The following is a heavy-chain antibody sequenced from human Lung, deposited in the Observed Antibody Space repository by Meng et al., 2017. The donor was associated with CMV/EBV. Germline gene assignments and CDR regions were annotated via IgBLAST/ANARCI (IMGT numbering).Heavy chain of an antibody. CDR2: INPNSGVT. J-gene: IGHJ3*02. V-gene: IGHV1-2*02. CDR3: AKPTQHSSYYLGGDGFDI. D-gene: IGHD5-12*01. Sequence: ASVKVSCKASGYTFTGYSMHWVRQAPGQGLEWMGWINPNSGVTNSAQKFQARVTMTRDTSISTAYMELTRLRSDDTAVYFCAKPTQHSSYYLGGDGFDIWXQGTMVXVSS. CDR1: GYTFTGYS.